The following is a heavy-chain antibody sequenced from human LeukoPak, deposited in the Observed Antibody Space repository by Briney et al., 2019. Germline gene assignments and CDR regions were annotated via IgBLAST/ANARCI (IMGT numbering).Heavy chain of an antibody. V-gene: IGHV3-48*03. D-gene: IGHD6-13*01. CDR2: ISSSGSTI. Sequence: GGSLRLSCAASGFTFSSYEMNWVRQAPGEGLEWVSYISSSGSTIYYADSVKGRFTISRDNAKNSLYLKMNSLRAEDTAGYYCARDRAAAGYDSWGQGTLVTVSS. CDR1: GFTFSSYE. J-gene: IGHJ4*02. CDR3: ARDRAAAGYDS.